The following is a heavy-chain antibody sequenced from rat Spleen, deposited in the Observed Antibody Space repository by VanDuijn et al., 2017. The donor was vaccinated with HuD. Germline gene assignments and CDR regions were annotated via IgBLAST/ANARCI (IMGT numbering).Heavy chain of an antibody. CDR1: GLSLTSNS. D-gene: IGHD1-2*01. V-gene: IGHV2-47*01. CDR3: ARVGYSSYIRYFDF. CDR2: IWTGGST. Sequence: QVQLKESGPGLVQPSQTLSLTCTVSGLSLTSNSVSWIRQPPGKGLEWMGVIWTGGSTAYNSLLKSQLSISRDTSKSQVFLKMNSLQTEETATYYCARVGYSSYIRYFDFWGQGVMVTVSS. J-gene: IGHJ2*01.